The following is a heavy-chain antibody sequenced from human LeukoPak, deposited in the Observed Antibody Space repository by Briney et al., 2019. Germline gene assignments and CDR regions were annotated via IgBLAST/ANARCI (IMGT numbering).Heavy chain of an antibody. CDR3: AVVGYPGVY. V-gene: IGHV3-23*01. CDR1: GFAFSSYA. J-gene: IGHJ4*02. D-gene: IGHD6-13*01. CDR2: ISGSGGST. Sequence: GGSLRLACAASGFAFSSYAMSWVRQAPGKGLEWVSAISGSGGSTYYADSVKGRFTISRDNPKNTLYLQMNSLRAEDTAVYYCAVVGYPGVYWGQGTLVTVSS.